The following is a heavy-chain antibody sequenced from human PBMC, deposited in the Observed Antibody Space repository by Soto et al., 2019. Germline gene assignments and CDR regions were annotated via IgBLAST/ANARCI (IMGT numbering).Heavy chain of an antibody. D-gene: IGHD6-13*01. Sequence: GGSLRLSCAASGFTFSSYAMSWVRQAPGKGLEWVSAISGSGGSTYYADSVKGRFTISRDNSKNTLYLQMNSLRAEDTAVYYCAASYSSSWYADYWGQGTLVTVS. CDR3: AASYSSSWYADY. J-gene: IGHJ4*02. V-gene: IGHV3-23*01. CDR1: GFTFSSYA. CDR2: ISGSGGST.